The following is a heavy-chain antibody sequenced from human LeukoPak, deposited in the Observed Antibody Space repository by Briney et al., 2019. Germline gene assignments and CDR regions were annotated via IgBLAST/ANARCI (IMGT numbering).Heavy chain of an antibody. J-gene: IGHJ4*02. CDR2: ISSDASIT. D-gene: IGHD2-15*01. CDR1: GLTFSTYW. Sequence: GGSLRLSCAASGLTFSTYWMHWVRQDPGKGLVWVSRISSDASITSYADPVKGRFAISRDNAKNTLYLQMNSLRAEDTALYYCATSARTYIGSSLDYWGQGTLVTVSS. CDR3: ATSARTYIGSSLDY. V-gene: IGHV3-74*01.